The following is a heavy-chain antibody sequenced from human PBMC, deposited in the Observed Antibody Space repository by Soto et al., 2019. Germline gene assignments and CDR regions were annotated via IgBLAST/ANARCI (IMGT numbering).Heavy chain of an antibody. CDR3: AREYYDFWSGYQPPAY. V-gene: IGHV3-66*01. Sequence: PGGSLRLSCAASGFTVSSNYMSWVRKAQGKGLEWVSVIYSGGSTYYADSVKGRFTISRDNSKNTLYLQMNSLRAEDTAVYYCAREYYDFWSGYQPPAYWGQGTLVPVSS. CDR1: GFTVSSNY. CDR2: IYSGGST. D-gene: IGHD3-3*01. J-gene: IGHJ4*02.